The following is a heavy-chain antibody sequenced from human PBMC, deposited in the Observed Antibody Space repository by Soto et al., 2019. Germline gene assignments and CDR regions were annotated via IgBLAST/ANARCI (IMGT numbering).Heavy chain of an antibody. J-gene: IGHJ4*02. D-gene: IGHD3-10*01. V-gene: IGHV1-8*01. CDR2: VNPNNGDT. CDR1: GYTFSNYD. CDR3: AKVSRKGSAIDFDY. Sequence: QVQLVQSGAELKKPGASVKVSCKASGYTFSNYDMNWVRQATGQGPEWIGWVNPNNGDTGYAQTFQGRVTLTTDISTTTAYMELTSLRSEDTAIYYCAKVSRKGSAIDFDYWGQGTRITVSS.